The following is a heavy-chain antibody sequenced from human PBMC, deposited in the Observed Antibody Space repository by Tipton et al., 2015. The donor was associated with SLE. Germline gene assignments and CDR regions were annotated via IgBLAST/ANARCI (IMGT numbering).Heavy chain of an antibody. V-gene: IGHV4-39*07. CDR3: ASYDRSGYQFDY. CDR1: GGSISSSSYY. Sequence: TLSLTCTVSGGSISSSSYYWGWIRQPPGKGLEWIGSISYSGSTSYNPSLKSRVTIALDTSKNQFSLRLSSVTAADTAVYYCASYDRSGYQFDYWGQGTLVTVSS. J-gene: IGHJ4*02. D-gene: IGHD3-22*01. CDR2: ISYSGST.